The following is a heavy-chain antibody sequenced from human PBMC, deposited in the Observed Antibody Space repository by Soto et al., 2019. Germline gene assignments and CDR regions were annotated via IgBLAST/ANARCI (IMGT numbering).Heavy chain of an antibody. CDR3: ASGSPQYCSSTSCYYYYGLDV. Sequence: ASVKVSCKASGGTFSSYAISWVRQAPGQGLEWMGGIIPIFGTANYAQKFQGRVTITADESTSKAYMELSSLRSEDTAVYYCASGSPQYCSSTSCYYYYGLDVWGQGTTVTV. CDR2: IIPIFGTA. V-gene: IGHV1-69*13. CDR1: GGTFSSYA. J-gene: IGHJ6*02. D-gene: IGHD2-2*01.